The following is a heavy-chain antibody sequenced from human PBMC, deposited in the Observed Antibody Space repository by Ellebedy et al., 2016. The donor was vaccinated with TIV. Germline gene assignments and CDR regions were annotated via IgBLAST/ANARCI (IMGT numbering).Heavy chain of an antibody. J-gene: IGHJ1*01. CDR3: ARGNGGNSGYFQH. Sequence: AASVKVSCKASGYTFTSYGISWLRQAPGQGLEWMGWISAYNGNTNYAQKFQGRVTITADKSTSTDYMELSSLRSEDTAVYYCARGNGGNSGYFQHWGQGTLVTVSS. CDR2: ISAYNGNT. V-gene: IGHV1-18*01. CDR1: GYTFTSYG. D-gene: IGHD4-23*01.